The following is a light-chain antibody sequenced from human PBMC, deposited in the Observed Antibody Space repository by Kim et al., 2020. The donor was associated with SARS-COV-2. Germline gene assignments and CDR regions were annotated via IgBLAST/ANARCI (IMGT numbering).Light chain of an antibody. CDR3: QQYESYPLT. J-gene: IGKJ5*01. V-gene: IGKV1-5*03. CDR2: KAS. Sequence: ASVGDIVSITCLATQSLNNSLAWYQQKPGEAPRLLIYKASTAVTGVSSRCSGTGSETEFTLTINNLQPEDFATYHCQQYESYPLTLGQGTRLEIK. CDR1: QSLNNS.